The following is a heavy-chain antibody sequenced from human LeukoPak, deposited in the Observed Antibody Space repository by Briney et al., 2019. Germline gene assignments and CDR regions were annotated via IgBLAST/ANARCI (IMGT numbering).Heavy chain of an antibody. D-gene: IGHD2-15*01. CDR1: GGSISTYY. V-gene: IGHV4-59*01. Sequence: PETLSLTCTDSGGSISTYYRTWIRQPPGEGLEWIGYIYYSGSTAYSPALYSPVTMSVDTSKSQFSLNLSSVTAADTAVYYCGRFDCSGSTCYFDYWGQGALVTVSS. CDR2: IYYSGST. J-gene: IGHJ4*02. CDR3: GRFDCSGSTCYFDY.